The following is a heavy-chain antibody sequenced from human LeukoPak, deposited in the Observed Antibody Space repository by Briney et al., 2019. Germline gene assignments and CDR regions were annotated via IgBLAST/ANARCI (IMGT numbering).Heavy chain of an antibody. D-gene: IGHD2-2*02. CDR1: GYTFTGYY. CDR2: INPNSGGT. Sequence: ASVKVSCKASGYTFTGYYMHWVRQAPGQGLEWMGWINPNSGGTNYAQKFQGWVTMTRDTSISTAYMELSRLRSDDTAVYYCARGLRGYCSSTSCYKGGYYYYYMDVWGKGTTVTVSS. V-gene: IGHV1-2*04. J-gene: IGHJ6*03. CDR3: ARGLRGYCSSTSCYKGGYYYYYMDV.